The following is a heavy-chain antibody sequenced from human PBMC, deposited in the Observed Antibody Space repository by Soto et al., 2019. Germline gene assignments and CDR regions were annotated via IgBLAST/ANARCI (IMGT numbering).Heavy chain of an antibody. CDR3: ARGVGYYDILTGYPTDWYFDL. CDR1: GGSISSGGYY. V-gene: IGHV4-31*03. D-gene: IGHD3-9*01. Sequence: SETLSLTCTVSGGSISSGGYYWSWIRQHPGKGLEWIGYIYYSGSTYYNPSLKSRVTISVDTSKNQFSLKLSSVTAADTAVYYCARGVGYYDILTGYPTDWYFDLWGRGTLVTVPQ. J-gene: IGHJ2*01. CDR2: IYYSGST.